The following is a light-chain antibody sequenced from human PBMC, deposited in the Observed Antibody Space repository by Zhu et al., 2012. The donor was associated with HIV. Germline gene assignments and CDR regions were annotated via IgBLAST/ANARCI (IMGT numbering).Light chain of an antibody. J-gene: IGKJ1*01. CDR2: GTS. CDR3: QQYGRSPWT. V-gene: IGKV3-20*01. Sequence: EIVLTQSPATVSLSPGEKATLFCRASQSVSSNSFAWYQQKAGQAPRLLIYGTSRRATDIPDRFSGSGSGTDFTLNITRLQTDDFAVYYCQQYGRSPWTFGQGTNVEV. CDR1: QSVSSNS.